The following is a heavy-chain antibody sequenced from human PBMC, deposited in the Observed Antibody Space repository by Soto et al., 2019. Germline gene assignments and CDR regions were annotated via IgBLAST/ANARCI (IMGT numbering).Heavy chain of an antibody. Sequence: PGGSLRLSCAASGLTFTSYSMNWVRQAPGKGLEWVSFISSSSSTIYYADSVKGRFTISRDNAKNSLYLQMNSLRDEDTAVYYCARDRGYTYGFDFWGQGDLVTVSS. CDR3: ARDRGYTYGFDF. J-gene: IGHJ4*02. V-gene: IGHV3-48*02. CDR2: ISSSSSTI. CDR1: GLTFTSYS. D-gene: IGHD5-18*01.